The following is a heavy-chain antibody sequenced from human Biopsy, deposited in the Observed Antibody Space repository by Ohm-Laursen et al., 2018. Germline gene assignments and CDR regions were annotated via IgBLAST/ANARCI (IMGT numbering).Heavy chain of an antibody. Sequence: SLRLSCSASGFTFSSYSMSWVRQAPGKGLEWVSFISSGSSPIYYADSVKGRFTISRDDAKNSLYLQMNSLGAEDTAVYYCARGRAGGWGQGTLVTVSS. J-gene: IGHJ4*02. V-gene: IGHV3-48*01. CDR3: ARGRAGG. CDR1: GFTFSSYS. D-gene: IGHD3-16*01. CDR2: ISSGSSPI.